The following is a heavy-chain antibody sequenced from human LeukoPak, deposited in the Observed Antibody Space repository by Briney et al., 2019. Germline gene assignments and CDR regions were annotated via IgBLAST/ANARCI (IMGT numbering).Heavy chain of an antibody. J-gene: IGHJ5*02. CDR1: GFTFSSYS. Sequence: GGSLRPSCAASGFTFSSYSMNWVRQAPGKGLEWVSSISSSSSYIYYADSVKGRFTISRDNAKNSLYLQMNSLRAEDTAVYYCARGRDWAFDPWGQGTLVTVSS. V-gene: IGHV3-21*01. CDR3: ARGRDWAFDP. CDR2: ISSSSSYI. D-gene: IGHD3-9*01.